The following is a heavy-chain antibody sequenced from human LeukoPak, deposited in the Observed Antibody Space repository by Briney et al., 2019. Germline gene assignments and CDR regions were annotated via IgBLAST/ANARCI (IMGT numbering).Heavy chain of an antibody. J-gene: IGHJ4*02. CDR3: ARVAGESRDY. CDR2: IGSGSGFI. Sequence: GGSLRLSCAVSGFTFSRYTMNWVRQAPGKGLEWVSSIGSGSGFIFSADSVKGRFTISRDNTKNSLYLQMNSLRVEDTAVCYCARVAGESRDYWGQGTLVTVSS. CDR1: GFTFSRYT. V-gene: IGHV3-21*01. D-gene: IGHD3-10*01.